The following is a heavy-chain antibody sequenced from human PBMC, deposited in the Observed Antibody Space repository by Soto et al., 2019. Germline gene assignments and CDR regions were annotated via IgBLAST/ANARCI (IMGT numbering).Heavy chain of an antibody. V-gene: IGHV5-51*01. D-gene: IGHD2-2*01. CDR3: ARRFLGVPAAVFDY. J-gene: IGHJ4*02. CDR1: GYSFTSYW. Sequence: AESLTISCKVSGYSFTSYWIGWVLQMPGKGLEWMGIIYPGDSYTRYSPSFQGQVTISADKSISTAYLQWSSLKASDTAMYYCARRFLGVPAAVFDYWGQGTMVTVSS. CDR2: IYPGDSYT.